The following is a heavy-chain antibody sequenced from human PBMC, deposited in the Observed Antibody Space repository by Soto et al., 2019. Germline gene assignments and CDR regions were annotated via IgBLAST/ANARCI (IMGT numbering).Heavy chain of an antibody. CDR2: ISYDGRYI. V-gene: IGHV3-30*03. CDR1: GFIFSNYA. CDR3: ARDVTDYVLDV. Sequence: QMQLVESGGGMVQPGNSLRLSCAASGFIFSNYAMHWVRQAPGKGLEWVALISYDGRYIYYADSVTGRFAISRDNSKNTVDLLMNSLRREDTAVYYCARDVTDYVLDVWGQGTTVNVSS. D-gene: IGHD3-9*01. J-gene: IGHJ6*02.